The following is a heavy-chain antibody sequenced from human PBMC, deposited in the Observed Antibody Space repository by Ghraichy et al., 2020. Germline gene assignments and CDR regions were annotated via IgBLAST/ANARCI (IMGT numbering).Heavy chain of an antibody. V-gene: IGHV4-39*07. J-gene: IGHJ5*01. D-gene: IGHD3-10*01. CDR2: IYNTGII. Sequence: SQTLSLTCSVSGGSIVSTTYHWGWLRQSPGKGLEWIGTIYNTGIIYYNPSLKSRVTISEDPSRTQFSLNLISVTAADTAVYYCARGGYGSGTYKYNWFDPWGQGTLVTVSS. CDR1: GGSIVSTTYH. CDR3: ARGGYGSGTYKYNWFDP.